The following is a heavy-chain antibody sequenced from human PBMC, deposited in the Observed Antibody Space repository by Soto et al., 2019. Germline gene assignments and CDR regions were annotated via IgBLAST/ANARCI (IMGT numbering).Heavy chain of an antibody. CDR3: AKNGASSKTWYMWYYALDV. D-gene: IGHD1-1*01. J-gene: IGHJ6*02. CDR1: GFTFSDYA. CDR2: ISSSGGNT. V-gene: IGHV3-23*01. Sequence: GGSLRLSCAAPGFTFSDYAMTWVRQAPGKGLEWVSGISSSGGNTYYADSVKGRFTITRDNSKNTLSLQMDSLRAEDTAVYYCAKNGASSKTWYMWYYALDVWGQGSTVTVSS.